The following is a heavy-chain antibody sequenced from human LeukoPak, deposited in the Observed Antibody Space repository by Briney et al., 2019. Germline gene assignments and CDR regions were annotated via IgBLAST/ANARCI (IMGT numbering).Heavy chain of an antibody. D-gene: IGHD5-24*01. V-gene: IGHV4-30-4*01. CDR1: GGSISSGDYY. J-gene: IGHJ4*02. CDR2: IYYSGST. CDR3: ARQRSRYGPEFDY. Sequence: PSETLSLTCTVSGGSISSGDYYWSWIRQPPGKGLEWIGYIYYSGSTYYNPSLKSRVTISVDTSKNQFSLKLSSVTAADTAVYYCARQRSRYGPEFDYWGQGTLVTVFS.